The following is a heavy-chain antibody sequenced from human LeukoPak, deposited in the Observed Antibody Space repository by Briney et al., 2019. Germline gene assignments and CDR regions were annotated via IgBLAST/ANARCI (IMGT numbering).Heavy chain of an antibody. CDR1: GGSISDYY. J-gene: IGHJ3*02. CDR2: IYYSGST. D-gene: IGHD2-2*01. Sequence: SETLSLTCTVSGGSISDYYWSWIRHPPGKGLEWIGYIYYSGSTNYTPSLKSRVTISINTSKNQFSLRLSSVTAADTAVYYCAGATSREAFDIWRQGTRVTVSS. CDR3: AGATSREAFDI. V-gene: IGHV4-59*01.